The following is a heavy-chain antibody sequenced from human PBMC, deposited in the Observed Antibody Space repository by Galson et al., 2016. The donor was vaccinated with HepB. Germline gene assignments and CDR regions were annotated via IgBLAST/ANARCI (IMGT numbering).Heavy chain of an antibody. V-gene: IGHV4-59*11. CDR3: ARGLAPSAAIVQSPDY. CDR2: IYYSGRT. J-gene: IGHJ4*02. CDR1: GGSMRGLY. Sequence: SETLSLTCTVSGGSMRGLYWSWVRQAPGKGLEVIGYIYYSGRTNYRPSLTSRVTISADTSRNQFSLKLTSVTPADTGVYYCARGLAPSAAIVQSPDYWGQGILITVS. D-gene: IGHD5-18*01.